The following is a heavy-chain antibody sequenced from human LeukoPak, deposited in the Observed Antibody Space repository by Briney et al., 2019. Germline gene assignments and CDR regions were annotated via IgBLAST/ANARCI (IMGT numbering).Heavy chain of an antibody. V-gene: IGHV3-74*01. Sequence: GGSLRLSCAASGFTFRSYWMHWVRQAPGKGLVWVSRINSDGSSTSYADSVKGRFTISRDNAKNTLYLQMNSLRVEDSAVYYCARDQIYCSGGYCYFDYWGQGTLVTVSS. CDR2: INSDGSST. D-gene: IGHD2-15*01. CDR1: GFTFRSYW. CDR3: ARDQIYCSGGYCYFDY. J-gene: IGHJ4*02.